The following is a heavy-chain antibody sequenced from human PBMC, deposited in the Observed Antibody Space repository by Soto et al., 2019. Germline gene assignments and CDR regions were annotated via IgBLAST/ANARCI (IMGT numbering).Heavy chain of an antibody. D-gene: IGHD2-21*01. CDR1: VGTLSNSG. Sequence: VQLVQSGAEVKKPGSSVKVSCKASVGTLSNSGVSWVRQAPGQGLEWLGGIIRVFGTANYAHKFQGRLTITADDSTSHVYMDVIRLRAENSAVSYWAGGDASQILVSSCSGIEDWGHGTTVTVFS. J-gene: IGHJ6*01. V-gene: IGHV1-69*12. CDR2: IIRVFGTA. CDR3: AGGDASQILVSSCSGIED.